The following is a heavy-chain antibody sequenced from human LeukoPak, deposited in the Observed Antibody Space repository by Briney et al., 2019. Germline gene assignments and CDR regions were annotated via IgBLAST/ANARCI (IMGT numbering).Heavy chain of an antibody. CDR3: ARDRAYSYGPPDY. V-gene: IGHV3-21*01. Sequence: GGSLRLSCAASGFTFSSYSMTWVRQAPGKGLEWVSSISSSSSYIYYADSVKGRFTISRDNAKNSLYLQMNSLRAEDTAVYYCARDRAYSYGPPDYWGQGTLVTVSS. CDR2: ISSSSSYI. J-gene: IGHJ4*02. D-gene: IGHD5-18*01. CDR1: GFTFSSYS.